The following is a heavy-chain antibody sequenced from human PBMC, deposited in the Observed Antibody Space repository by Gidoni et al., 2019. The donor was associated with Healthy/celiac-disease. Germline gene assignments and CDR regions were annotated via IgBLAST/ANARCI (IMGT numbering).Heavy chain of an antibody. Sequence: QVQLQQRAAGLLKPSETLSPTCAVYGGSFSGYYWSWIRQPLGKGLEWIGEINHSGSTNYNPSLKSRVTISVDTSKNQFSLKLSSVTAADTAVYYCARGRIITMVRGAAIDYWGQGTMVTVSS. CDR2: INHSGST. CDR3: ARGRIITMVRGAAIDY. J-gene: IGHJ4*02. V-gene: IGHV4-34*01. CDR1: GGSFSGYY. D-gene: IGHD3-10*01.